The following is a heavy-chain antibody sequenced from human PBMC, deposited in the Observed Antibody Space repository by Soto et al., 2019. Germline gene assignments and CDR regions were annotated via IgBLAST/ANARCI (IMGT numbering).Heavy chain of an antibody. J-gene: IGHJ4*02. CDR2: ISGSGGST. CDR3: ATGGVIRPRYFDY. D-gene: IGHD3-16*02. Sequence: GGSLRLSCAASGFTFSSYAMSWVRQAPGKGLEWVSAISGSGGSTYYADSVKGRFTTSRDNSKNTLYLQMNSLRAEDTAVYYCATGGVIRPRYFDYWGQGTLVTVSS. CDR1: GFTFSSYA. V-gene: IGHV3-23*01.